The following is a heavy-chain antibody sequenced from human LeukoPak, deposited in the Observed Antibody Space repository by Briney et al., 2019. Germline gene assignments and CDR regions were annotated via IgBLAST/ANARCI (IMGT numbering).Heavy chain of an antibody. CDR3: ARDRNHCSSANCYKTFDY. D-gene: IGHD2-2*02. CDR2: INHSGRT. V-gene: IGHV4-34*01. J-gene: IGHJ4*02. CDR1: GGSFSDY. Sequence: SETLSLTCAVYGGSFSDYWGWIRQPPGKGLEWIGEINHSGRTYYNPSLKSRVTISVDTSKNQFSLNLSSVTAADTAVYYCARDRNHCSSANCYKTFDYWGQGTLVTVSS.